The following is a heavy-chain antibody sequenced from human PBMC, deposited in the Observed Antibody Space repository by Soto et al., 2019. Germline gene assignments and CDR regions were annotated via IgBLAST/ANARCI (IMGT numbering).Heavy chain of an antibody. J-gene: IGHJ6*02. CDR1: GYTFTSYY. CDR3: AKAAAGTHYYYYGMDV. V-gene: IGHV1-46*01. CDR2: INPSGGST. D-gene: IGHD6-13*01. Sequence: ASVKVSCKASGYTFTSYYMHRVRQAPGQGLEWMGIINPSGGSTSYAQKFQGRVTMTRDTSTSTVYMELSSLRSEDTAVYYCAKAAAGTHYYYYGMDVWGQGTTVTVS.